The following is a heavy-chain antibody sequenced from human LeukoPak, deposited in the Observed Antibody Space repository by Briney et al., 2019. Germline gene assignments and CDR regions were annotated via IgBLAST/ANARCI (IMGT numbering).Heavy chain of an antibody. J-gene: IGHJ4*02. CDR1: GFTFDDYA. CDR3: AKARFSGMGAYYFDY. D-gene: IGHD1-1*01. Sequence: GGSLRLSCAASGFTFDDYAMHWVRQAPGKGLEWVSGISWNSGSIGYADSVKGRFAISRDNAKNSLYLQMNSLGAEDTALYYCAKARFSGMGAYYFDYWGQGTLVTVSS. V-gene: IGHV3-9*01. CDR2: ISWNSGSI.